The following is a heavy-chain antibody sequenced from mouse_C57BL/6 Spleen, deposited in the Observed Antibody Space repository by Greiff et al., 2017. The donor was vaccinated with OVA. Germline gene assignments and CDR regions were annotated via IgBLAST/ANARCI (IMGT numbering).Heavy chain of an antibody. D-gene: IGHD2-3*01. CDR3: ARFGYYVWCDD. Sequence: EVKLMESAGGLVQPGSSMKLSCTASGFTFSDYYMAWVRQVPEKGLEWVANINYDGSSTYYLDSLKSRFIISRDNAKNILYLQMSSLKSEDTATYYGARFGYYVWCDDWGQGTTLTVSS. J-gene: IGHJ2*01. CDR2: INYDGSST. CDR1: GFTFSDYY. V-gene: IGHV5-16*01.